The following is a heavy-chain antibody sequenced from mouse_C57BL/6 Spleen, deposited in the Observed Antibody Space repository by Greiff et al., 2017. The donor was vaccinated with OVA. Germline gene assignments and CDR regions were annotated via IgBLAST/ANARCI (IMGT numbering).Heavy chain of an antibody. CDR2: INPGSGGT. J-gene: IGHJ3*01. Sequence: VQLQQSGAELVRPGTSVKVSCKASGYAFTNYLIEWVKQRPGQGLEWIGVINPGSGGTNYNEKFKGKATLTADKSSSTAYMQLSSLTSEDSAVYFCARDHSYAFAYWGQGTLVTVSA. D-gene: IGHD1-2*01. CDR1: GYAFTNYL. V-gene: IGHV1-54*01. CDR3: ARDHSYAFAY.